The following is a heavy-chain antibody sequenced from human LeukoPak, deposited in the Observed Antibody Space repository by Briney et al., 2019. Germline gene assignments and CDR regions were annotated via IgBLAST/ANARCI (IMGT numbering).Heavy chain of an antibody. D-gene: IGHD3-3*02. J-gene: IGHJ4*02. CDR3: TTDYRYLYWHSSFDY. CDR1: GFPFSGTW. CDR2: SKSNSGGRTS. V-gene: IGHV3-15*01. Sequence: PGGSLRLSCAASGFPFSGTWMSWVRQAPGKGLEWVGHSKSNSGGRTSEYAAPVKGRFTISRDDSRNTVYLQINSLQTEDTAVYYCTTDYRYLYWHSSFDYWGQGALVTVSS.